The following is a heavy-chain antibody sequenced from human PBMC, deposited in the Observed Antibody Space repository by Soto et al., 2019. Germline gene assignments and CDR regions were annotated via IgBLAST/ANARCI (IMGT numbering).Heavy chain of an antibody. CDR2: ISYDGSNK. CDR1: GFTFSSYG. D-gene: IGHD2-21*01. CDR3: AKCVGYYYYYGMDV. Sequence: QVQLVESGGGVVQPGRSLRLSCAASGFTFSSYGMHWVRQAPGKGLEWVAVISYDGSNKYYADSVKGRFTISRDNSKNTLYLQMNSLRAEDTAVYYCAKCVGYYYYYGMDVWGQGTTVTVSS. J-gene: IGHJ6*02. V-gene: IGHV3-30*18.